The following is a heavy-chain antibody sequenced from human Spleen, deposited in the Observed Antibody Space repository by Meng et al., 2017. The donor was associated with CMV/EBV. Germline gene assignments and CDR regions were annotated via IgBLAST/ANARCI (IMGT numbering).Heavy chain of an antibody. D-gene: IGHD6-13*01. J-gene: IGHJ4*02. V-gene: IGHV3-30-3*01. CDR3: ARAYSSSPDY. Sequence: GGSLRLSCAASGFTFSTYTIHWVRQTPGKGLEWVATISFDGSTKYYADSVKGRFTISSDTSKNTLYLQMNSLRAEDTTVYYCARAYSSSPDYWGQGTLVTVSS. CDR2: ISFDGSTK. CDR1: GFTFSTYT.